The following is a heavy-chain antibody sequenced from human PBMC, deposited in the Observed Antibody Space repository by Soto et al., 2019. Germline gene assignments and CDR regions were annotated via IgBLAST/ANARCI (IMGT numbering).Heavy chain of an antibody. CDR1: GFTFSSYW. Sequence: EVQLVESGGGLVQPGGSLRLSCAASGFTFSSYWMHWVRQAPGKGLVWVSRINSDGSSTSYADFVKGRFTISRDNAENTLYLQINSLRAEDTAVYYCARGARGYYYFDYWGQGTLVTASS. D-gene: IGHD3-10*01. V-gene: IGHV3-74*01. CDR3: ARGARGYYYFDY. J-gene: IGHJ4*02. CDR2: INSDGSST.